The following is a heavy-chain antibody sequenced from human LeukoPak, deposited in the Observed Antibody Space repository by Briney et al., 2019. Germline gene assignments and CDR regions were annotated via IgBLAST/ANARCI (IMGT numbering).Heavy chain of an antibody. CDR3: ARAPAHDYGTGSYNY. D-gene: IGHD3-10*01. J-gene: IGHJ4*02. CDR1: GFTFSSYG. CDR2: ISGSGGST. Sequence: PGGSLRLSCAASGFTFSSYGMSWVRQAPGKGLEWVSAISGSGGSTYYADSVKGRFTISRDNSKNTLYLQMNSLRAEDTAVYYCARAPAHDYGTGSYNYWGQGTLVTVSS. V-gene: IGHV3-23*01.